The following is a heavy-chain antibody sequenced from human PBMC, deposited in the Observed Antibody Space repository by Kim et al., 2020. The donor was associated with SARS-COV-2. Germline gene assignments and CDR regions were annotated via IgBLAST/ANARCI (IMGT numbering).Heavy chain of an antibody. J-gene: IGHJ6*02. V-gene: IGHV3-23*01. Sequence: GGSLRLSCAASGFTFSSYAMSWVRQAPGKGLEWVSAISGSGGSTYYADSVKGRFTISIDNSKNTLYLQMNSLRAEDTAVYYCAKSLDYYGSGTSTYYGMDVWGQGTTVTVSS. CDR2: ISGSGGST. D-gene: IGHD3-10*01. CDR1: GFTFSSYA. CDR3: AKSLDYYGSGTSTYYGMDV.